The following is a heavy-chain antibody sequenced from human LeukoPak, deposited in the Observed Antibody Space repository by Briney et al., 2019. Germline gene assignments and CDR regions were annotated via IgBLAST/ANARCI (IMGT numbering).Heavy chain of an antibody. Sequence: ASVKVSCKTSGYTFTTYYIHWVRQAPGHGLEWMGIINPSGGTTTYAQKFQGRVSMTRDTSTSTVYMELNTLRSEDTAVYYCARGSNYYYDSSADYPRYWGQGTLVTVSS. J-gene: IGHJ4*02. D-gene: IGHD3-22*01. CDR2: INPSGGTT. CDR1: GYTFTTYY. CDR3: ARGSNYYYDSSADYPRY. V-gene: IGHV1-46*01.